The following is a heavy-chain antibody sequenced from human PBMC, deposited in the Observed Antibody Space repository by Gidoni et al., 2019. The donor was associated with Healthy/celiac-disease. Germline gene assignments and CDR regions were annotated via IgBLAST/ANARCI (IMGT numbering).Heavy chain of an antibody. V-gene: IGHV3-74*01. D-gene: IGHD2-21*01. J-gene: IGHJ4*02. CDR1: GFTFSSYW. CDR2: INSDGSST. CDR3: ARVAPDPSGI. Sequence: EVQLVESGGGLVQPGGSLRLSCAASGFTFSSYWMPWARQAQGKGLVWVLRINSDGSSTSYADSVKGRFTISRDNAKNTRYLQMNSLRAEDTAVYYCARVAPDPSGIWGQGTLVTVSS.